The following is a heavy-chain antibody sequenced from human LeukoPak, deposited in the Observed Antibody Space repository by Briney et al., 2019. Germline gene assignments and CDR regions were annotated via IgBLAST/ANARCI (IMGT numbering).Heavy chain of an antibody. D-gene: IGHD3-22*01. CDR1: GYSFTSYW. V-gene: IGHV5-51*01. CDR3: ARPQTYYYDSSGYPLDAFDI. J-gene: IGHJ3*02. Sequence: GESLKISCKGSGYSFTSYWIGWVRQMPGKGLEWMGIIYPGDSDTRYRPSFQGQVTISADKSISTAYLQWSSLKASDTAMYYCARPQTYYYDSSGYPLDAFDIWGQGTMVTVSS. CDR2: IYPGDSDT.